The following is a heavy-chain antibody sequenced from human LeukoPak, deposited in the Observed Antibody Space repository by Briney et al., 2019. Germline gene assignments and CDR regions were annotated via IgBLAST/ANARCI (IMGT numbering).Heavy chain of an antibody. J-gene: IGHJ4*02. V-gene: IGHV3-48*01. CDR3: ARVGYSDFWSGYYWDY. CDR1: GFTFNRYS. D-gene: IGHD3-3*01. Sequence: GGSLRLSCAASGFTFNRYSMNWVRQAPGKGLEWISYISSSGTTIYYADSVQGRFIISRDNAWNSLYLQMNSLRAEVTAVYYCARVGYSDFWSGYYWDYWGQGTLATVSS. CDR2: ISSSGTTI.